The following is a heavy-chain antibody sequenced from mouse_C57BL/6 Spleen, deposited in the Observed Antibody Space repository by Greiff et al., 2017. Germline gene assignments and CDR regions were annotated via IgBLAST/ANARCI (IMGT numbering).Heavy chain of an antibody. CDR2: IRNKANGYTK. V-gene: IGHV7-3*01. Sequence: EVKLVESGGGLVQPGGSLSLSCAASGFTFTDYYMSWVRQPPGKALEWLGFIRNKANGYTKEYSASVKGRFTICRDNSQSILYLQMNALRAEDSATYYCARYRCDYAMDYWGQGTSVTVSS. CDR1: GFTFTDYY. CDR3: ARYRCDYAMDY. J-gene: IGHJ4*01.